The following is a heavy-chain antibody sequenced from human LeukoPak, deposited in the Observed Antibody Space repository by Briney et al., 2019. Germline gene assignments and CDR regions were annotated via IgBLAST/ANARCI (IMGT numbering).Heavy chain of an antibody. Sequence: GGSLRLSCAASGFTFSAYSMNWVRQAPGKGLEWVSSISSSSSYIYYADSVKGRFTISRDNSKNTLYLQMSSLRAEDTAVYYCARLTVTYYFDYWGQGTLVTVSS. CDR3: ARLTVTYYFDY. V-gene: IGHV3-21*04. J-gene: IGHJ4*02. CDR2: ISSSSSYI. CDR1: GFTFSAYS. D-gene: IGHD4-17*01.